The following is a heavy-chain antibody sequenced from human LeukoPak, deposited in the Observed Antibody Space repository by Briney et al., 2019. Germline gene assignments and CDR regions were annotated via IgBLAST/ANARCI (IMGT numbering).Heavy chain of an antibody. CDR1: GFTFSSYA. V-gene: IGHV3-64*01. Sequence: PGGSLRHSCAASGFTFSSYAMHWVRQAPGKGLEYVSAISSNGDSTYYANSVKGRFTISRDNSKNTLNLQMGSLRAEDMAVYYCARVGDLNYFDYWGQGTLVTVSS. J-gene: IGHJ4*02. CDR2: ISSNGDST. D-gene: IGHD4-17*01. CDR3: ARVGDLNYFDY.